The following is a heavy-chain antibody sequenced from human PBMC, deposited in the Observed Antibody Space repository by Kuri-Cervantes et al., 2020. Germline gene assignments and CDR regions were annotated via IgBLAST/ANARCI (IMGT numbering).Heavy chain of an antibody. CDR1: GFTFSSYA. CDR3: ASQGGTAMGPYAFHI. CDR2: ISYDGSNK. D-gene: IGHD5-18*01. V-gene: IGHV3-30-3*01. J-gene: IGHJ3*02. Sequence: GESLKISCEASGFTFSSYAMHWVRQAPGRGLEWVAVISYDGSNKYYVDSVKGRFTISRDNSKNTLYLQMNSLRAEDTAVYYCASQGGTAMGPYAFHIWGQGTMVTVSS.